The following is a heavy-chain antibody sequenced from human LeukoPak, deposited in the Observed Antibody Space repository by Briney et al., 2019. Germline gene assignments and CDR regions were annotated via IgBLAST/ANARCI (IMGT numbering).Heavy chain of an antibody. D-gene: IGHD6-13*01. J-gene: IGHJ5*02. CDR1: GFTFSRYW. CDR2: IYSGGST. CDR3: ARGLAAAGWFDP. V-gene: IGHV3-66*01. Sequence: PGGSLRLSCAASGFTFSRYWMSWVRQAPGKGLEWVSVIYSGGSTDYADSVKGRFTISRDNSRNTLYLQMNSLRAEDTAVYYCARGLAAAGWFDPWGQGTLVTVSS.